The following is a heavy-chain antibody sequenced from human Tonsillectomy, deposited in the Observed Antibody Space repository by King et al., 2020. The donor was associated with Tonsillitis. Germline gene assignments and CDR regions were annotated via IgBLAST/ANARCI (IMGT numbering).Heavy chain of an antibody. CDR2: ISNNGGDT. D-gene: IGHD2-21*02. V-gene: IGHV3-64D*06. CDR3: VLPGFMFTSCGGDCSP. CDR1: GFTFSSYA. Sequence: EQLVQSGGGLVQPGGSLRLSCSASGFTFSSYAMHWVRQAPGKGLEYVSAISNNGGDTYYADSVKGRFTISRDNSKNTLYLQMNSLRSEDTAVYYCVLPGFMFTSCGGDCSPWGQGTLVTVSS. J-gene: IGHJ5*02.